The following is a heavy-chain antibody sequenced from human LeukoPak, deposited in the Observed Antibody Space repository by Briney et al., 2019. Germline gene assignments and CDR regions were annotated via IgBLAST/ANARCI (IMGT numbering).Heavy chain of an antibody. J-gene: IGHJ4*02. Sequence: SETLSLTCTVSGGSISSYYWSWIRQPPGKGLEWIGYIYYSGSTNYNPSLKSRVTISVDTSRTQFPLKLSSVTAADTAVYYCARHGYSSLYYWGQGTLVTVSS. CDR1: GGSISSYY. CDR3: ARHGYSSLYY. V-gene: IGHV4-59*08. D-gene: IGHD5-18*01. CDR2: IYYSGST.